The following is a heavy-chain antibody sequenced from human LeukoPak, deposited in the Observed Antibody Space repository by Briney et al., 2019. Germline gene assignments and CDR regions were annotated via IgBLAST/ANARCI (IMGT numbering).Heavy chain of an antibody. CDR2: ISPRGGGT. CDR1: GFTFSNHG. D-gene: IGHD2-15*01. V-gene: IGHV3-23*01. Sequence: GGTLRLSCAASGFTFSNHGMNWVRQAPGKGLEWLSGISPRGGGTYYADSVKGRFTISRDDSKNTLSLQMNSLRVEDTAVYYCARDGRLLNYNMDVWGKGTTVTVSS. J-gene: IGHJ6*03. CDR3: ARDGRLLNYNMDV.